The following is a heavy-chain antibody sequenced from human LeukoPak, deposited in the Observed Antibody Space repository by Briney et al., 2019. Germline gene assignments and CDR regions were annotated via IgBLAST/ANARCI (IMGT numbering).Heavy chain of an antibody. CDR1: GASISSSSYY. V-gene: IGHV4-39*01. D-gene: IGHD3-10*01. J-gene: IGHJ6*03. Sequence: SETLSLTCTVSGASISSSSYYWGWIRQPPGKGLEWIGSIYYSGSTYCNPSLKSRVTISVDTSKNHFSLKLSSVTAADTAVYYCARLAGFGARGPNPDINYYYYYMDVWGKGATVTVSS. CDR3: ARLAGFGARGPNPDINYYYYYMDV. CDR2: IYYSGST.